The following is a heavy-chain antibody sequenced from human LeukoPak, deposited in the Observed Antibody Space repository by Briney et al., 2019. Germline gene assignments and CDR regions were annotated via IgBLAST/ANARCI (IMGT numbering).Heavy chain of an antibody. Sequence: GGSLRLSCAASGFTFNSYAIYWVRQRPGKGLEWVAVISYDGTKKYYADSVKGRFSISRDSSKNTLYLQMGSLRAEDMAVYYCARDRGIAVAGPLGYWGQGTLVTVSS. CDR3: ARDRGIAVAGPLGY. V-gene: IGHV3-30*14. D-gene: IGHD6-19*01. J-gene: IGHJ4*02. CDR1: GFTFNSYA. CDR2: ISYDGTKK.